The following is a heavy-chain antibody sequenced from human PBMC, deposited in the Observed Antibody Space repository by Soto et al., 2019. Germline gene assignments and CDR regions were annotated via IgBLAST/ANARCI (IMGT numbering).Heavy chain of an antibody. CDR2: ISSSSSYI. J-gene: IGHJ3*02. D-gene: IGHD2-15*01. Sequence: EVQLVESGGGLVKPGGSLRLSCAASGFTFSSYSMNWVHQAPGKGLEWVSSISSSSSYIYYADSVKGRFTISRDNAKNSLYLQMNSLRAEDTAVYYCARDRGYCSGGSCYDHDAFDIWGQGTMVTVSS. CDR3: ARDRGYCSGGSCYDHDAFDI. CDR1: GFTFSSYS. V-gene: IGHV3-21*01.